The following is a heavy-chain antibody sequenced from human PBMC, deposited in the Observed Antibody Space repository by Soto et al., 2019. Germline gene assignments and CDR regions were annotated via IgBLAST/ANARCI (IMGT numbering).Heavy chain of an antibody. D-gene: IGHD4-4*01. V-gene: IGHV3-23*05. Sequence: GGSLRLSCAASGFTFGSFAMSWVRQAPGKGLEWVSSITSGGTSTNYADSVKGRFTIFRDDSKDTLYLQMSGLRADDTAVYYCANHMTTVTRYYFDYWGQGALVTVSS. CDR2: ITSGGTST. J-gene: IGHJ4*02. CDR1: GFTFGSFA. CDR3: ANHMTTVTRYYFDY.